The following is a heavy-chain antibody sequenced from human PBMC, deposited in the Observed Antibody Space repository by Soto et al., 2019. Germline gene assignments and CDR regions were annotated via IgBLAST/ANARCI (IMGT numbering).Heavy chain of an antibody. CDR2: INAGNGNT. CDR3: AGVPVLRYFDWLGDAFDI. V-gene: IGHV1-3*01. D-gene: IGHD3-9*01. J-gene: IGHJ3*02. Sequence: QVQLVQSGAEVKKPGASVKVSCKASGYTFTSYAMHWVRQAPGQRLEWMGWINAGNGNTKYSQKFQGRVTITRDTSARTAYMELSSLRSEDTAVYYCAGVPVLRYFDWLGDAFDIWGQGTMVTVSS. CDR1: GYTFTSYA.